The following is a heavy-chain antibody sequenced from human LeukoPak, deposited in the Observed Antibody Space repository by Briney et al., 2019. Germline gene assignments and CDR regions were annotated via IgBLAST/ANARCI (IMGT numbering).Heavy chain of an antibody. CDR1: GFTFSSYA. J-gene: IGHJ4*02. Sequence: PGGSLRLSCAASGFTFSSYAMSWVRQAPGKGLEWVANIRQDGSEKYHVDSVKGRFTISRDNAKNSVYLQMNSLRAEDTAVYYCAKISCSRSSCYGVYDYWGQGSLVTVSS. D-gene: IGHD2-15*01. V-gene: IGHV3-7*01. CDR2: IRQDGSEK. CDR3: AKISCSRSSCYGVYDY.